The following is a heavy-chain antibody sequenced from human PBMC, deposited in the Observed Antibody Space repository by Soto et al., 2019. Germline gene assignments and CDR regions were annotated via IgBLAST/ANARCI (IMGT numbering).Heavy chain of an antibody. CDR2: ISGSSSTL. CDR1: GFTFSTYD. Sequence: EVQLVESGGDLVQPGGSLRLSCAASGFTFSTYDMNWVRQAPGKGLECISYISGSSSTLYYADSVKGRFTISRDNAKNSLYLQMNSLRDEDTAVYYCASASGYYDTSGYYGAYYYSGLDVWGQGTTVTVSS. CDR3: ASASGYYDTSGYYGAYYYSGLDV. V-gene: IGHV3-48*02. J-gene: IGHJ6*02. D-gene: IGHD3-22*01.